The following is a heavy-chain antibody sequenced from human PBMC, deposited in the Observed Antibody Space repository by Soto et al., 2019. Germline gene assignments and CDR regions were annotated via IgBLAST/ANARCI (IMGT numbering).Heavy chain of an antibody. CDR2: IYYTGST. CDR1: GGSISSGDYY. D-gene: IGHD2-2*01. J-gene: IGHJ4*02. Sequence: PSETLSLTCTVSGGSISSGDYYWSWIRQPPGKGLEWIGYIYYTGSTYYNPPLKSRLTISVDTSKNQFSLKLTSVTAADTAVYFCARYQKGPFDYWGQGTLVTVSS. CDR3: ARYQKGPFDY. V-gene: IGHV4-30-4*01.